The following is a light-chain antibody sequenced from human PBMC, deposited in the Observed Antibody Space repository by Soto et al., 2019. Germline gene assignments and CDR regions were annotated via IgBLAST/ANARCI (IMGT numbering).Light chain of an antibody. Sequence: QAVVTQPPSVSGTPGQSVSISCSGTTSNIGSNTVNWYQQVPGTAPKLLIYANSQRRSGVPGRLSGSKSGTSASLAFSGLQSEDEADYYCATWDDSRNGWVFGGGTKVTVL. CDR1: TSNIGSNT. V-gene: IGLV1-44*01. CDR3: ATWDDSRNGWV. J-gene: IGLJ3*02. CDR2: ANS.